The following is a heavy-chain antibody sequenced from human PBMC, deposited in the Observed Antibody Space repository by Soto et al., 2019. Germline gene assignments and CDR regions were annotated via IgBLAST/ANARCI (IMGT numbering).Heavy chain of an antibody. CDR1: GVSIHNSHSF. CDR2: VYYTGAA. V-gene: IGHV4-39*01. J-gene: IGHJ5*01. CDR3: GRVVEGATRHTDFDS. Sequence: SETLSLTCAVSGVSIHNSHSFWGWIRQPPGKGLEFIANVYYTGAAHYNPSFNSRVTISVDTATNQVSLRMSSVTAADTAVYFCGRVVEGATRHTDFDSWGQGTLVTVSS. D-gene: IGHD2-21*01.